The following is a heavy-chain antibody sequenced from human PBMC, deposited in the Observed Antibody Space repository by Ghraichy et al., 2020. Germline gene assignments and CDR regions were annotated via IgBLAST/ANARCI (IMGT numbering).Heavy chain of an antibody. D-gene: IGHD3-3*01. J-gene: IGHJ4*02. CDR1: GYSFTSYW. CDR2: IYPGDSDT. Sequence: GESLNISCKGSGYSFTSYWIGWVRQMPGKGLEWMGIIYPGDSDTRYSPSFQGQVTISADKSISTAYLQWSSLKASDTAMYYCARLSTYYDFWSGYSGYWGQGTLVTVSS. V-gene: IGHV5-51*01. CDR3: ARLSTYYDFWSGYSGY.